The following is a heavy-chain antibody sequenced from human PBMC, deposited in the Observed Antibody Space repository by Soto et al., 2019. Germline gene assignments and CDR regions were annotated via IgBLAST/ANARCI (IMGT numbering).Heavy chain of an antibody. D-gene: IGHD3-3*01. V-gene: IGHV3-15*01. J-gene: IGHJ6*02. CDR3: TTLKTSYHFWSGYHTSDYYGMDI. CDR2: IKSKTDGGTT. Sequence: KSGGSLRLSCAASGFTFSNAWMSWVRQAPGKGLEWVGRIKSKTDGGTTDYAAPVKGRFTISRDDSKNTLYLQMNSLKTEDTAVYYWTTLKTSYHFWSGYHTSDYYGMDIWDQGTMVTVSS. CDR1: GFTFSNAW.